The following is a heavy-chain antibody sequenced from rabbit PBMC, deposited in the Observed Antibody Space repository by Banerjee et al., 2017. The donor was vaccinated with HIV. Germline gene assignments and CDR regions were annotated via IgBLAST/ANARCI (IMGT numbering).Heavy chain of an antibody. CDR1: GFSFSSNFW. Sequence: EESGGGLVQPEGSLTLTCKASGFSFSSNFWICWVRQAPGKGLEWIGCIATGDGSTGYASWAKGRFTISKTSSTTVSLQMTSLTAADTATYFCARGSDGYWLWGPGTLVTVS. J-gene: IGHJ4*01. CDR3: ARGSDGYWL. V-gene: IGHV1S45*01. CDR2: IATGDGST. D-gene: IGHD6-1*01.